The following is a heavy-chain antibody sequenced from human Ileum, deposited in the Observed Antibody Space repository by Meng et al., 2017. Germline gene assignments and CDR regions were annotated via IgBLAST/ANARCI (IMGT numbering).Heavy chain of an antibody. CDR3: ATSNDRDVYYLGY. J-gene: IGHJ4*02. CDR1: GAW. V-gene: IGHV4-4*02. Sequence: VKPRESGQVLWKPSGGRSVTCAVCGAWRGRGHRLAGKGRDWIREIFQNGRTNYHPSLKSRVTKSIDKSKSQITLQLSAVTAADTAVYYCATSNDRDVYYLGYWGQGTLVTVSS. D-gene: IGHD3-22*01. CDR2: IFQNGRT.